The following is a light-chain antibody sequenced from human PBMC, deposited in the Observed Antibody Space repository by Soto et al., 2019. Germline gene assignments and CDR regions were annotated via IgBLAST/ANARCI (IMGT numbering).Light chain of an antibody. Sequence: DIQMTQSPSSLSASVGDRVTITCRASQSISSYLNWYQQKPGKAPKLLISAASSLQSGVPSRFSGSGSGTDFALTISSLQPEDFATYYCQQSYSTPRALTFGGGTKVELK. CDR1: QSISSY. CDR3: QQSYSTPRALT. J-gene: IGKJ4*01. V-gene: IGKV1-39*01. CDR2: AAS.